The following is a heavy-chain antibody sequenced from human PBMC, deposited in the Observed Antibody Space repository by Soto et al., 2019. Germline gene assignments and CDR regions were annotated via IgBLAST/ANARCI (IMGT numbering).Heavy chain of an antibody. CDR3: AVIVGATRPVRYYFDY. V-gene: IGHV3-23*05. Sequence: PGGSLRLSCAASGFTFSSCAMSWVRQAPGMGLEWVSAIGASGSTTYYADSMKGRFTISRDNSKNSLYLQMNGLRSDDTAVYYCAVIVGATRPVRYYFDYWGQGTLVTVSS. D-gene: IGHD1-26*01. CDR2: IGASGSTT. J-gene: IGHJ4*02. CDR1: GFTFSSCA.